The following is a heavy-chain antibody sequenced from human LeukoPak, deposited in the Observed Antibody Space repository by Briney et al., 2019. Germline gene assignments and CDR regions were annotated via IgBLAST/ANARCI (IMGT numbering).Heavy chain of an antibody. Sequence: GGSLRLSCAASGFTFSDYYMSWVRQAPGKGLEWVSVIYSGGSTYYADSVKGRFTISRDNSKNTLYLQMNSLRAEDTAVYYCASRLWFGELLDAFDIWGQGTMVTVSS. D-gene: IGHD3-10*01. CDR1: GFTFSDYY. V-gene: IGHV3-53*01. CDR3: ASRLWFGELLDAFDI. J-gene: IGHJ3*02. CDR2: IYSGGST.